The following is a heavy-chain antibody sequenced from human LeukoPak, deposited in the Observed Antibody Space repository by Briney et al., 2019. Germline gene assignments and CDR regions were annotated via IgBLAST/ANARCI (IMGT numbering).Heavy chain of an antibody. D-gene: IGHD4-17*01. CDR1: GYTFTSYG. Sequence: ASVKVSCKASGYTFTSYGISWVRQAPGQGLEWMGWISGYNGNTNYARKLQGRVTMTTDTSTSTAYMELRSLRSEDTAVYYCARGRRYGDYDYWGQGTLVTVSS. CDR3: ARGRRYGDYDY. CDR2: ISGYNGNT. J-gene: IGHJ4*02. V-gene: IGHV1-18*01.